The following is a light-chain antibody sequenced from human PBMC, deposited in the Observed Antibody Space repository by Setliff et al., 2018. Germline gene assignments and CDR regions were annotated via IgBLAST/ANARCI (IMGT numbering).Light chain of an antibody. CDR2: EVS. Sequence: QSALTQPPSASGSPGQSVTISCTGTSSDVGGYNYVSWYQQHPGKAPKLMIYEVSKRPSGVPDRFSGSKSGNTASLTVSGLQAEDEADYYCSSYAGRYIYVFGSGTKVTVL. V-gene: IGLV2-8*01. CDR1: SSDVGGYNY. J-gene: IGLJ1*01. CDR3: SSYAGRYIYV.